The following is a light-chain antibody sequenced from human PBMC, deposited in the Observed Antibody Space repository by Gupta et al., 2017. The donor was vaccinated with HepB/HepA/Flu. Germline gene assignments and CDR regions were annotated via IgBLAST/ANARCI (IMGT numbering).Light chain of an antibody. Sequence: DIVMTQSPLSLPVTPGEPVSISCRSSQSLLQSNGYNYLDWYLQKPGQSPQLLIYLGSNRASGVPDRFSGSGSGTDFTLKISRVEAEDVGVYYCRQAVQIPPTFGPGTKVEIK. V-gene: IGKV2-28*01. CDR1: QSLLQSNGYNY. J-gene: IGKJ1*01. CDR2: LGS. CDR3: RQAVQIPPT.